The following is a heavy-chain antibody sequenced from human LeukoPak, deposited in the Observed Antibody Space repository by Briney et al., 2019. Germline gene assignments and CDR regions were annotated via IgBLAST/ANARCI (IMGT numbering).Heavy chain of an antibody. CDR3: ARLGGPHYYYDGMDV. CDR2: IYYSGST. J-gene: IGHJ6*02. V-gene: IGHV4-31*03. Sequence: SQTLSLTCPVSGPSISSGGYYWSWIRQHPGKGLEWIGYIYYSGSTYYNPSLKSRVTISVDTSKNQFSLKLSSVTAADTAVYYCARLGGPHYYYDGMDVWGQGTTVTVSS. CDR1: GPSISSGGYY.